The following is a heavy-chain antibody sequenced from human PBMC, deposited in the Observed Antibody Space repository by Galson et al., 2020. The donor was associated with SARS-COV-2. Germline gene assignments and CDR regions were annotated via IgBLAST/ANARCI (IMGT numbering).Heavy chain of an antibody. CDR2: ISGSGGST. J-gene: IGHJ6*02. D-gene: IGHD6-13*01. CDR1: GFTFSSYA. Sequence: GGSLRLSCAASGFTFSSYAISWVRQAPGKGLEWVSAISGSGGSTYYADSVKGRFTIPRDNSKNTLYLQMNSLRAEDTAVYYCAKVRSSTHDYYYYYGMDVWGQGTTVTVSS. V-gene: IGHV3-23*01. CDR3: AKVRSSTHDYYYYYGMDV.